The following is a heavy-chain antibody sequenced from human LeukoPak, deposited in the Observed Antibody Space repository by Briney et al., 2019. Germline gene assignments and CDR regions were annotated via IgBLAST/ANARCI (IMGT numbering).Heavy chain of an antibody. CDR1: GGTFSSYA. D-gene: IGHD4-17*01. Sequence: SVKVSCKASGGTFSSYAISWVRQAPGQGLEWMGRIIPILGIANYAQKFQGRVTITADKSTSTAYMELSSLRSEDTAVYYCATDSALGGDLTSYYYYYGMDVWGQGTTVTVSS. J-gene: IGHJ6*02. V-gene: IGHV1-69*04. CDR3: ATDSALGGDLTSYYYYYGMDV. CDR2: IIPILGIA.